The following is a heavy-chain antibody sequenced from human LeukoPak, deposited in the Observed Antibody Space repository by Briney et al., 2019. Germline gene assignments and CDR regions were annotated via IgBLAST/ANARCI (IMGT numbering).Heavy chain of an antibody. CDR1: GFTFSHYW. CDR3: EREDMWAFDM. Sequence: PGGSLRLSCAASGFTFSHYWMSWVRQAPGKGLEWVANIKPDGSDKYYVDSVKGRFTISRDNAKNTLYLQMDSLSAEGTAVYYCEREDMWAFDMWGQGTMVTVSS. CDR2: IKPDGSDK. V-gene: IGHV3-7*01. J-gene: IGHJ3*02. D-gene: IGHD2-15*01.